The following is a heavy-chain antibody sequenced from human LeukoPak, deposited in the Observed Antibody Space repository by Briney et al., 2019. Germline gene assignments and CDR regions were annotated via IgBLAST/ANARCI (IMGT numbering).Heavy chain of an antibody. CDR3: ARGVVNWNYLT. V-gene: IGHV4-39*07. Sequence: SETLSLTCSVSSGSIISNNDYWGWIRQPPGKGLEWIATIHYSGRTYYNPSLKSRGTISVDTSQNQFSLKLSSVTAADTAVYYCARGVVNWNYLTWGQGTLVTVSS. CDR2: IHYSGRT. CDR1: SGSIISNNDY. D-gene: IGHD1-7*01. J-gene: IGHJ5*02.